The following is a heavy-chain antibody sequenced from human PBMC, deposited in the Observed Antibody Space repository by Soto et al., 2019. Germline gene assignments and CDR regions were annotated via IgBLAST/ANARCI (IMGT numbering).Heavy chain of an antibody. D-gene: IGHD3-3*01. J-gene: IGHJ6*04. CDR1: GSAFEDSV. CDR3: AKDMAHYDFWGNKERPLDV. V-gene: IGHV3-9*01. CDR2: ISWNSDVR. Sequence: GGSLRLSCAASGSAFEDSVIHWVRQAPGKGLEWVSGISWNSDVRAYADSVKGRFTISRDNAKKSVFLQMSSLRVEDTALYYCAKDMAHYDFWGNKERPLDVWGKGTTVIVSS.